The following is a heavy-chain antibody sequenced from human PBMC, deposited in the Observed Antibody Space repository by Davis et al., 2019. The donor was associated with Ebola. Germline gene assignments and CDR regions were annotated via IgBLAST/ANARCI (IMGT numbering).Heavy chain of an antibody. Sequence: ASVKVSCKASGYTFTGYYMHWVRQAPGQGLEWMGIINPSGGSTSYAQKFQGRVTMTRDTSTSTVYMELSSLRSEDTAVYYCARGPLPAGYYYYYGMDVWGQGTTVTVSS. CDR1: GYTFTGYY. J-gene: IGHJ6*02. D-gene: IGHD2-2*01. V-gene: IGHV1-46*01. CDR3: ARGPLPAGYYYYYGMDV. CDR2: INPSGGST.